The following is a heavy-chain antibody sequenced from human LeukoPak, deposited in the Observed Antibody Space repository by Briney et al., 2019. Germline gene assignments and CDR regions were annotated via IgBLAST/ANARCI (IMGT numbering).Heavy chain of an antibody. CDR3: ARTGNTAVPPYFDY. V-gene: IGHV4-39*01. CDR1: GGYISSSGYY. Sequence: PSETLSLTCTVSGGYISSSGYYWGWIRQPPGKGLEWIGTIYYSGSTYYNPSLNSRVTISVDTSKNQFSLKLSSVTAADTAVYYCARTGNTAVPPYFDYWGQGALVTVSS. CDR2: IYYSGST. D-gene: IGHD3-10*01. J-gene: IGHJ4*02.